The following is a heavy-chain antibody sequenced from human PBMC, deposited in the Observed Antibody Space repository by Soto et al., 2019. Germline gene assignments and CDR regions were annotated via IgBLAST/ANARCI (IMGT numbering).Heavy chain of an antibody. V-gene: IGHV3-23*01. Sequence: GGSLRLSCAASGFTFINYAMTWVRQAPGEGLEWVSTISGNGANTHYADSVKGRFSISRDNSKNTLYIQMNSLRADDTAVYYCAKDYGSSRYFFDDWGQGALVTASS. CDR3: AKDYGSSRYFFDD. CDR1: GFTFINYA. J-gene: IGHJ4*02. D-gene: IGHD6-19*01. CDR2: ISGNGANT.